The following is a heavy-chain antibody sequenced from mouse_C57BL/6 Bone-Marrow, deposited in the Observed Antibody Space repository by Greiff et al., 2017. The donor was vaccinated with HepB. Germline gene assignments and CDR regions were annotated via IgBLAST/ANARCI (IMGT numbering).Heavy chain of an antibody. J-gene: IGHJ2*01. D-gene: IGHD1-1*01. V-gene: IGHV6-3*01. CDR3: TRGYYGSSLYYFDY. CDR1: GFTFSNYW. CDR2: IRLKSDNYAT. Sequence: EVKVEVFGGGLVQPGGFMKLSCVASGFTFSNYWLNWVRQSPDKGLERVAQIRLKSDNYATNYAESVKGRFIISRDDSKSSVYLQMNNLRAEDTGIYYCTRGYYGSSLYYFDYGGQGTTLTVSS.